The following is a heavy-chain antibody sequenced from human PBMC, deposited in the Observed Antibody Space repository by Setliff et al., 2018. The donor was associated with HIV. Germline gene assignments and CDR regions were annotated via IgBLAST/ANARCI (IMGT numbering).Heavy chain of an antibody. V-gene: IGHV1-24*01. D-gene: IGHD7-27*01. J-gene: IGHJ4*02. CDR2: FDPEDGET. Sequence: GASVKVSCKVSGYTLTELSRHWVRQAPGKGLEWMGGFDPEDGETIYAQKLQGRVSMTADTATSTAYMELRSLRSDDTAVYYCARGGTGRPRPIDYWGQGTLVTVSS. CDR1: GYTLTELS. CDR3: ARGGTGRPRPIDY.